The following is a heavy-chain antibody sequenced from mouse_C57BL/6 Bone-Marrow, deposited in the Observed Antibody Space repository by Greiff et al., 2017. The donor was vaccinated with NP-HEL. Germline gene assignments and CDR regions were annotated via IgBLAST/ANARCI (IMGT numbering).Heavy chain of an antibody. V-gene: IGHV1-64*01. D-gene: IGHD2-9*01. CDR2: IHPNSGST. Sequence: VQLQQPGAELVKPGASVKLSCKASGYTFTSYWMHWVKQRPGQGLEWIGMIHPNSGSTNYNEKFKSKATLTVDKSSSTAYMQLSSLTSEDSAVYYCARPTMVTTGYFDYWGQGTTLTVSS. CDR1: GYTFTSYW. J-gene: IGHJ2*01. CDR3: ARPTMVTTGYFDY.